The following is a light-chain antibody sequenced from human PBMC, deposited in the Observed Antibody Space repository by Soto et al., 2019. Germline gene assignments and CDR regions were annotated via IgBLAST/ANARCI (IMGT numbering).Light chain of an antibody. CDR2: AAS. Sequence: MQMRQPQSSVSGSRGDGVTSTSRASQNIIRHLNWYQHKPGRAPRLLIYAASTLQTGVPSRFTGSGSGTEFTLTISGLQPEDFATYYCQHSYSMLIAFGQGTRLAI. CDR1: QNIIRH. J-gene: IGKJ5*01. V-gene: IGKV1-39*01. CDR3: QHSYSMLIA.